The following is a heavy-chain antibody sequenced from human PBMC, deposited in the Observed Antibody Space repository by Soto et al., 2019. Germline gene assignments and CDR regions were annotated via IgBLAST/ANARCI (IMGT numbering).Heavy chain of an antibody. CDR2: IYYSGST. Sequence: QVQLRESGPGLVKPSQTLSLTCTVSGGSIGSGGYYWSWIRQHPGKGLEWIGYIYYSGSTYYNPSLKSRVTISVDTSKNQFSLKLSSVTAADTAVYYCARLKDYGDFVLYFDYWGQGTLVTVSS. CDR1: GGSIGSGGYY. J-gene: IGHJ4*02. D-gene: IGHD4-17*01. CDR3: ARLKDYGDFVLYFDY. V-gene: IGHV4-31*03.